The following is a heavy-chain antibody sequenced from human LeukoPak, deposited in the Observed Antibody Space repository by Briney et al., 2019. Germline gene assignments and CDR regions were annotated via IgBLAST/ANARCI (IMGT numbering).Heavy chain of an antibody. J-gene: IGHJ5*02. Sequence: SETLSLTWTVSGXSISNFHWSWIRQPPGKGLEWIGYIYYSGNTNYNPSLKSRVTISVDTSKNQISLKLSSVTAADTAVYYCASHKWLAPFDPWGQGTLVTVSS. D-gene: IGHD6-19*01. CDR3: ASHKWLAPFDP. V-gene: IGHV4-59*08. CDR1: GXSISNFH. CDR2: IYYSGNT.